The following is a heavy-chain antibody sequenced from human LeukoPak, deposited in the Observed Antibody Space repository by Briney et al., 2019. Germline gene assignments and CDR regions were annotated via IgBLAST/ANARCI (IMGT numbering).Heavy chain of an antibody. CDR3: ARDFGSRGSGTLYYFDY. Sequence: GGSLRLSCAASGFTFSSYSMNWVRQAPGKGLEWVSSISSSSSSYIYYADSVKGRFTISRDNAKNSLYLQMNSLRAEDTAVYYCARDFGSRGSGTLYYFDYWGQGTLVTVSS. CDR2: ISSSSSSYI. J-gene: IGHJ4*02. CDR1: GFTFSSYS. V-gene: IGHV3-21*01. D-gene: IGHD3-10*01.